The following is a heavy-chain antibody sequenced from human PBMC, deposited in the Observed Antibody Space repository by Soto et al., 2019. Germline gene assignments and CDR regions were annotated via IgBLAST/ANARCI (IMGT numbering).Heavy chain of an antibody. J-gene: IGHJ5*02. V-gene: IGHV4-59*08. D-gene: IGHD6-13*01. CDR1: GGSISSYY. CDR3: ARAKAPLYSSSWYWFDP. CDR2: IYYSGST. Sequence: SETLSLTCTVSGGSISSYYWSWIRQPPGKGLEWIGYIYYSGSTNYNPSLKSRVTISVDTSKNQFSLKPSSVTAADTAVYYCARAKAPLYSSSWYWFDPWGQGILVTSPQ.